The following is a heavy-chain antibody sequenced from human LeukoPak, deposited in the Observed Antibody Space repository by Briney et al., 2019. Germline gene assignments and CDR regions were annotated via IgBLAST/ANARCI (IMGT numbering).Heavy chain of an antibody. CDR2: INPSGGST. CDR1: GYTFTSYY. V-gene: IGHV1-46*01. Sequence: ASVKVSCKASGYTFTSYYMHRVRQAPGQGLEWIGIINPSGGSTSYAQKFQGRVTMTRDTSTSTVYMELSSLRSEDTAVYYCARDERIAAAGSGPVDYWGQGTLVTVSS. J-gene: IGHJ4*02. D-gene: IGHD6-13*01. CDR3: ARDERIAAAGSGPVDY.